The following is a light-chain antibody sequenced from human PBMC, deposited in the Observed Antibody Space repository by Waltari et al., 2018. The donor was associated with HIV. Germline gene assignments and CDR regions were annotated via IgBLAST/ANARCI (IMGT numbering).Light chain of an antibody. CDR2: GSS. V-gene: IGKV3-15*01. CDR3: QQYNKWPET. J-gene: IGKJ1*01. CDR1: PSVSSN. Sequence: EIVMTQSPATLSVSPGERATLSCRASPSVSSNLAWYQQKPGQAPRFLIYGSSTRATGIPARFSGSGSGTEFTLTISSLQSEDFAVYYCQQYNKWPETFGQGTKVEIK.